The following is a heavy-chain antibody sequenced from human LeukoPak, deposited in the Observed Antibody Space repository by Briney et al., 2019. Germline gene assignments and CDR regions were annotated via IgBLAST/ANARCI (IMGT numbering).Heavy chain of an antibody. CDR2: IYYSGST. D-gene: IGHD2-15*01. V-gene: IGHV4-59*01. Sequence: SETLSLTCTVSGGSISSYYWSWIRQPPGKGLEWIGYIYYSGSTNYNPSLKSRVTISVDTSKNQFSLKLSSVTAADTAVYYCARGVVAARFWFDPWGQGTLVTVSS. CDR3: ARGVVAARFWFDP. J-gene: IGHJ5*02. CDR1: GGSISSYY.